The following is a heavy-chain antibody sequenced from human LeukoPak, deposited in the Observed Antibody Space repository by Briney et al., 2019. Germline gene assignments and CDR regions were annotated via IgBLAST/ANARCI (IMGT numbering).Heavy chain of an antibody. CDR1: GFTFSSYA. Sequence: PGGSLRLSCAASGFTFSSYAMHWVRQAPGKGLEWVAVISYDGSNKYYADSVKGRFTISRDNSKNTLYLQMNSLRPEDTAVYYCAREDIVVVPAAPGFDYWGQGTLVTVSS. CDR3: AREDIVVVPAAPGFDY. J-gene: IGHJ4*02. D-gene: IGHD2-2*01. V-gene: IGHV3-30-3*01. CDR2: ISYDGSNK.